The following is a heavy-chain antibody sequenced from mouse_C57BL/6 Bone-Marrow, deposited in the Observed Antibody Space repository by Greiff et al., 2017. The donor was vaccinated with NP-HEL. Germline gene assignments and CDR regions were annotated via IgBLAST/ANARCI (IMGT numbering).Heavy chain of an antibody. Sequence: VQLQQSGAELVRPGASVTLSCKASGYTFTDYEMHWVKQTPVHGLEWIGAIDPETGGTAYNQKFKGKAILTADKSSSTAYMELRSLTSEDSAVYYCTRTYYSNLWGKGTLVTVSA. D-gene: IGHD2-5*01. CDR1: GYTFTDYE. CDR3: TRTYYSNL. J-gene: IGHJ3*01. V-gene: IGHV1-15*01. CDR2: IDPETGGT.